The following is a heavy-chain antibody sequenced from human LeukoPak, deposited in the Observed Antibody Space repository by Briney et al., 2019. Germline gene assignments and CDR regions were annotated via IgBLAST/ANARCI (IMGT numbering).Heavy chain of an antibody. D-gene: IGHD6-19*01. CDR3: ARGVYSSGWYIENY. V-gene: IGHV5-10-1*01. J-gene: IGHJ4*02. CDR1: GYRFASYW. CDR2: IDPSDSYT. Sequence: GESLQISFKGSGYRFASYWITWVRQMPGKGLEWMGRIDPSDSYTNYSPSFQGHVTISADKSISTAYLQWSSLKASDTAMYYCARGVYSSGWYIENYWGQGTLVTVSS.